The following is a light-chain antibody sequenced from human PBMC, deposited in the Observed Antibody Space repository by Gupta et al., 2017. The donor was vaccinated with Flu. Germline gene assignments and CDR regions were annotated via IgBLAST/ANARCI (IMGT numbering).Light chain of an antibody. CDR1: QSVSYY. CDR2: DAS. Sequence: EIMLTQSPATLSLSPGERATLSCRASQSVSYYLAWYQQKPGQAPRLLIYDASNRATGIPSRFSGSGSGTDFTLTISSLEPEDFAVYYCQQRSTWPQLTFGGGTKVEIK. J-gene: IGKJ4*01. V-gene: IGKV3-11*01. CDR3: QQRSTWPQLT.